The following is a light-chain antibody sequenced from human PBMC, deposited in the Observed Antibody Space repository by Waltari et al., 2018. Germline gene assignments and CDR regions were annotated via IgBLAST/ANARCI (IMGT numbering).Light chain of an antibody. V-gene: IGKV1-5*03. CDR3: QQHSNYWT. CDR1: QNINSW. CDR2: KAS. J-gene: IGKJ1*01. Sequence: DIQMTQSPSTLSASVGDRVTITCRASQNINSWLAWYQQTPGKAPKLLIYKASSLESGVPSRFSGSGSGTEFTLTISSLQPDDFATYYCQQHSNYWTFGQGTKVEIK.